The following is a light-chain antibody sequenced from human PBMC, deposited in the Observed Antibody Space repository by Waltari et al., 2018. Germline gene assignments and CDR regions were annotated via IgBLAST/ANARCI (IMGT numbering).Light chain of an antibody. CDR2: DVN. Sequence: QSALTQPASVSGSPGQSVTISCTGTSNDIGGSNFVSWYQQRPGNAPKLIIYDVNNRPSGVSGRFSGSKSGNTASLTISGLQAEDETDYYCSSFTRTVLFGGGTKLTVL. CDR1: SNDIGGSNF. J-gene: IGLJ2*01. V-gene: IGLV2-14*01. CDR3: SSFTRTVL.